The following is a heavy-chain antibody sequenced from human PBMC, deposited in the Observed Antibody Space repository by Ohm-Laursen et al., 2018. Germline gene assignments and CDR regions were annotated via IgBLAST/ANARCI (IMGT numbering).Heavy chain of an antibody. D-gene: IGHD6-13*01. J-gene: IGHJ3*02. V-gene: IGHV3-20*01. CDR2: INWNGGST. Sequence: SLRLSCAAFGFTFDDYGMSWVRQAPGKGLEWVSGINWNGGSTGYADSVKGRFTISRDNAKNSLYLQMNSLRAEDTALYHCARARAAAAYDAFDIWGQGTMVTVSS. CDR3: ARARAAAAYDAFDI. CDR1: GFTFDDYG.